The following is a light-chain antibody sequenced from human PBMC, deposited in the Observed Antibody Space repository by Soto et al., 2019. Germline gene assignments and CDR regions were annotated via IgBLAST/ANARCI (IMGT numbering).Light chain of an antibody. CDR1: QGIAGS. J-gene: IGKJ1*01. CDR2: AES. V-gene: IGKV1-9*01. CDR3: QQSYSFPRT. Sequence: DIQLTQSPSFLSASVGDRVTITCRASQGIAGSLAWYQQKPGKPPKLLIYAESTLQSGVPSRFSGSGSGTRGTLTISSLQPEDFATYYCQQSYSFPRTFGQGTKVEI.